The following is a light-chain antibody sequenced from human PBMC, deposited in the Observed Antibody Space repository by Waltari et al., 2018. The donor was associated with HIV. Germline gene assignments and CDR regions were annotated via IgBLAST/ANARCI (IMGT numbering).Light chain of an antibody. CDR2: DVR. Sequence: QSALTPPASVSRSPGQSITISCTGPSSHVGGCNYVSWYQQHPGKAPKLIIYDVRKRPSGVSNRFSGSKSGNTASLTISVLQAEDEADYYCCSYAGSSTYVFGTGTKVTVL. V-gene: IGLV2-23*02. J-gene: IGLJ1*01. CDR1: SSHVGGCNY. CDR3: CSYAGSSTYV.